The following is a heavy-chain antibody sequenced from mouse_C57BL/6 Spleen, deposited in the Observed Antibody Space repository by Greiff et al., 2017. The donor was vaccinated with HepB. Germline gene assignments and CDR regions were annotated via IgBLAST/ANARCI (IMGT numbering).Heavy chain of an antibody. Sequence: EVQLQQSVAELVRPGASVKLSCTASGFNIKNTYMHWVKQRPEQGLEWIGRIDPANGNTKYAPNFQGKATITADTSSNTAYLQLSSLTSEDTAIYYCARGYGKEDYCFDYWGQGTTLTVSS. CDR1: GFNIKNTY. J-gene: IGHJ2*01. CDR2: IDPANGNT. V-gene: IGHV14-3*01. D-gene: IGHD2-1*01. CDR3: ARGYGKEDYCFDY.